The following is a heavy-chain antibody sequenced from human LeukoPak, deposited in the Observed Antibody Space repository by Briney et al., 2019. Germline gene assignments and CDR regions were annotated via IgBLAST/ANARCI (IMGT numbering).Heavy chain of an antibody. J-gene: IGHJ6*03. Sequence: SVKLSCKASGGTFSSYAISWVRQAPGQGLGWMGGIIPIFGTANYAQKFQGRVTITTDESTSTAYMELSSLRSEDTAVYYCARGPGRVVPAATGYYYYYMDVWGKGTTVTVSS. CDR2: IIPIFGTA. CDR1: GGTFSSYA. CDR3: ARGPGRVVPAATGYYYYYMDV. V-gene: IGHV1-69*05. D-gene: IGHD2-2*01.